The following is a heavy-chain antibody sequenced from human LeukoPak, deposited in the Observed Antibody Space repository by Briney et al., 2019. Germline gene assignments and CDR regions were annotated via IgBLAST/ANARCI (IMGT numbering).Heavy chain of an antibody. D-gene: IGHD6-13*01. CDR3: SRGGAPAGYAYDI. J-gene: IGHJ3*02. CDR2: IYSGGST. V-gene: IGHV3-53*01. CDR1: GFTVSSNY. Sequence: GGSLRLSCAASGFTVSSNYMSWVRQAPGKGLEWVSVIYSGGSTYYADSVKGRFTISRDNAKNSFYLQMNNLRAGDTAVYYCSRGGAPAGYAYDIWGHGTVVTVSS.